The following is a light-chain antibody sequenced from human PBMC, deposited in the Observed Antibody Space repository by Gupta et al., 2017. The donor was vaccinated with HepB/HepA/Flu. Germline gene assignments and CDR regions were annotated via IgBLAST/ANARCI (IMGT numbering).Light chain of an antibody. CDR1: QSVTSK. J-gene: IGKJ5*01. CDR2: GAS. V-gene: IGKV3-15*01. Sequence: EIAMTQSPATLSVSPGERATLPCRASQSVTSKLAWYQQKPGQAPRLLIYGASARATGIPARFSGSGSGTEFTLTISSRQSEDFAVYHCQQYNAWPITFGQGTRLEIK. CDR3: QQYNAWPIT.